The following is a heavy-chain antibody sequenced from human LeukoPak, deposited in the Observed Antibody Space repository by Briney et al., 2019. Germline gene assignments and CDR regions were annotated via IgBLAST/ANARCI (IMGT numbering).Heavy chain of an antibody. Sequence: PSETLSLTCTVSSGSISSYYWSWIRQPPGKGLEWIGYIYYSGSTNYNPSLKSRVTISVDTSKNQFSLKLSSVTAADTAVYYCARPNYYGSGSYWFDPWGQGTLVTVSS. CDR1: SGSISSYY. CDR2: IYYSGST. D-gene: IGHD3-10*01. V-gene: IGHV4-59*01. J-gene: IGHJ5*02. CDR3: ARPNYYGSGSYWFDP.